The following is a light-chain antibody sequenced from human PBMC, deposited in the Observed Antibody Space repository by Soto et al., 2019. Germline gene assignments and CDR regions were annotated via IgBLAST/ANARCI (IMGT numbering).Light chain of an antibody. Sequence: DIPMTQPPYSLSASVGDRVTITCLASQSISNYLNWYQQKPGKAPKLLIYAAFSLESGVPSRFSGGGSGTDFTLAISSLQPEDFANYYCQQDYSTPLTFGGGTKVDI. CDR3: QQDYSTPLT. V-gene: IGKV1-39*01. CDR2: AAF. CDR1: QSISNY. J-gene: IGKJ4*01.